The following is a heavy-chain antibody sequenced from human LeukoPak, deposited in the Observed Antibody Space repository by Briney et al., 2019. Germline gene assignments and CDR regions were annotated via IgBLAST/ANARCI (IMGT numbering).Heavy chain of an antibody. CDR2: IYYSGST. D-gene: IGHD5-24*01. V-gene: IGHV4-39*07. J-gene: IGHJ4*02. Sequence: SETLSLTCTVSGGSISSTSYYWGWIRQPPGKGLEWIGSIYYSGSTYYNPSLKSRVTISVDTSKNQFSLKLSSVTAADTAVYYCARDSPDGPDYWGQGTLVIVSS. CDR3: ARDSPDGPDY. CDR1: GGSISSTSYY.